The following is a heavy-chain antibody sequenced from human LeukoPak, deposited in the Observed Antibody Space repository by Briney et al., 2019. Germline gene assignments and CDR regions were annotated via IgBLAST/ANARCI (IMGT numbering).Heavy chain of an antibody. CDR2: INHSGST. CDR3: AREGTSDSGGIHYFDY. Sequence: SETLSLTCAVYGGSFSGYYWSWIRQPPGKGLEWIGEINHSGSTNYNPSLKSRVTISVDTSKNQFSLKLSSVTAADTAVYYCAREGTSDSGGIHYFDYWGQGTLVTVSS. V-gene: IGHV4-34*01. D-gene: IGHD4-23*01. J-gene: IGHJ4*02. CDR1: GGSFSGYY.